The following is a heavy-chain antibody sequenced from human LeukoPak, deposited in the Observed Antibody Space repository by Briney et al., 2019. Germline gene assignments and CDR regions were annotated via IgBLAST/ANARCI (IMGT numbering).Heavy chain of an antibody. CDR1: GYTFTGYY. CDR3: AREDSGATYYFDN. V-gene: IGHV1-46*01. Sequence: GASVKVSCKASGYTFTGYYMHWVRQAPGQGLEWMGIIFPSGGATMYAQRFQGRVTVTRDTSTSTVYMELSSLISEDTAVYYCAREDSGATYYFDNWGQGTLVTVSS. J-gene: IGHJ4*02. D-gene: IGHD1-26*01. CDR2: IFPSGGAT.